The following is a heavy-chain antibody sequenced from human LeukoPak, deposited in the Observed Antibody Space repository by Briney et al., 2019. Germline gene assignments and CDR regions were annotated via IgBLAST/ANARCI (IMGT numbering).Heavy chain of an antibody. CDR3: AREGADAFDI. CDR1: GFTFSTYT. D-gene: IGHD1-26*01. CDR2: ISSGGTYI. Sequence: GGSLRLSCAASGFTFSTYTMNWARQAPGKGLEWVSCISSGGTYIYYADSVKGRFTISRDNAKNSLYLQMNSLRAEDTAVYYCAREGADAFDIWGQGTMVTVSS. V-gene: IGHV3-21*01. J-gene: IGHJ3*02.